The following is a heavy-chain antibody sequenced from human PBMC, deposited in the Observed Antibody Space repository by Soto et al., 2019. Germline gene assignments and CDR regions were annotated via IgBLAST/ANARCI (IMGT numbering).Heavy chain of an antibody. V-gene: IGHV5-10-1*01. CDR3: ARPMRRSGSYFLGKNYYYYYGMDV. Sequence: GESLQISCKGSGYSFTSYWISWVRQMPGKGLEWIGRIDPSDSYTNYSPSFQGHVTISADKSIRTAYLQWSSLKASDTAMYYCARPMRRSGSYFLGKNYYYYYGMDVWGQGTTVTVSS. CDR1: GYSFTSYW. J-gene: IGHJ6*02. CDR2: IDPSDSYT. D-gene: IGHD3-10*01.